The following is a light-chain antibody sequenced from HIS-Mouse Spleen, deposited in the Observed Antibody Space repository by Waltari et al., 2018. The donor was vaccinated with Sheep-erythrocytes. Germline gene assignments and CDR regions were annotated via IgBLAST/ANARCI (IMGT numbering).Light chain of an antibody. J-gene: IGLJ2*01. CDR1: KLGDKY. CDR2: QDS. Sequence: SYELTQPPSVSMSPGQTASITCSGDKLGDKYACWYQQKPGQSPVLVIYQDSKRPSGIPERFSGYNYGKTATLTISGTQAMDEADYYCQAWDSSTVVFGGGTKLTVL. CDR3: QAWDSSTVV. V-gene: IGLV3-1*01.